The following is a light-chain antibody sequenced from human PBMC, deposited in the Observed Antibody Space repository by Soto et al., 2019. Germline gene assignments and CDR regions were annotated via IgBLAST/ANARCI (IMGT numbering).Light chain of an antibody. CDR1: QTISSW. Sequence: DIQMTQSPSTLSGSVGDRVTITCRASQTISSWLAWYQQKPGKAPKLLIYKASTVKSGGPLSFSGSGSGTEFTLSISSLQPYDFATYYCQYYNSYSEAFGQGTKVELK. J-gene: IGKJ1*01. CDR2: KAS. CDR3: QYYNSYSEA. V-gene: IGKV1-5*03.